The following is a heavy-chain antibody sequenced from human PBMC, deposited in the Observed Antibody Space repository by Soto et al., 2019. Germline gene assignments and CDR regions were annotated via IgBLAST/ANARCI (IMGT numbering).Heavy chain of an antibody. D-gene: IGHD2-2*01. CDR3: ARGRGYQLPSGEDSSSINYYGMDV. J-gene: IGHJ6*02. CDR2: MNPNSGNT. V-gene: IGHV1-8*01. CDR1: GYTFTSYD. Sequence: ASVKVSCKASGYTFTSYDINWVRQATGQGLEWMGWMNPNSGNTGYAQKFQGRVTMTRNTSISTAYMELSSLRSEDTAVYYCARGRGYQLPSGEDSSSINYYGMDVWGQGTTVTVSS.